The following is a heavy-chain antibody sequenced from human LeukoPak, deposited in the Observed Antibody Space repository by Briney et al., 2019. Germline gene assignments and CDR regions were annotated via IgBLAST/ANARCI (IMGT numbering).Heavy chain of an antibody. J-gene: IGHJ4*02. Sequence: PSETLSLTCTVSGGSIRSGSHYWAWLRQPPGKGLEWLGSIYYSGSTYYNPSLENRVTISIDTSKNHFSLKLSSLSAADTSVYYCAKRDDSGGNLVDLWGQGTLVTVS. CDR1: GGSIRSGSHY. V-gene: IGHV4-39*02. CDR3: AKRDDSGGNLVDL. CDR2: IYYSGST. D-gene: IGHD6-19*01.